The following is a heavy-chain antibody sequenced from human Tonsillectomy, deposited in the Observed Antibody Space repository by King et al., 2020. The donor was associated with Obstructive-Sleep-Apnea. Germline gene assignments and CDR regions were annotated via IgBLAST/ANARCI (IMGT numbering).Heavy chain of an antibody. CDR1: GFTFSSFA. V-gene: IGHV3-30*04. Sequence: QVQLVESGGGVVQPGRSLRLSCAASGFTFSSFAMHWVRQAPGKGLDWVAAISYNGNKYSYAISVKGRFTISRDNSKNTLYLQMNSPRADDTAVYYCSAGPESAWHKFAYWGQGTLVTVSS. D-gene: IGHD6-25*01. CDR3: SAGPESAWHKFAY. CDR2: ISYNGNKY. J-gene: IGHJ4*02.